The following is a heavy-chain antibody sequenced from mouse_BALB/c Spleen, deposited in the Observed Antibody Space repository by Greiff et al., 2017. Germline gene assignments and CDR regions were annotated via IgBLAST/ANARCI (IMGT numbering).Heavy chain of an antibody. CDR1: GFAFSSYD. Sequence: EVQLVESGGGLVKPGGSLKLSCAASGFAFSSYDMSWVRQTPEKRLEWVAYISSGGGSTYYPDTVKGRFTISRDNAKNTLYLQMSSLKSEDTAMYYCARQPYDYYAMDYWGQGTSVTVSS. D-gene: IGHD2-12*01. J-gene: IGHJ4*01. CDR3: ARQPYDYYAMDY. V-gene: IGHV5-12-1*01. CDR2: ISSGGGST.